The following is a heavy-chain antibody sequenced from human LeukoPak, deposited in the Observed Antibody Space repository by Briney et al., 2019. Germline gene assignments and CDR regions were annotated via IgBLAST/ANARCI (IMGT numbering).Heavy chain of an antibody. J-gene: IGHJ4*02. CDR2: INLNSGGT. V-gene: IGHV1-2*02. CDR3: ARAHQLQLALFDY. D-gene: IGHD6-6*01. Sequence: GASVKVSCKASGYTFTGNYMHWVRQAPGKGFEWMGWINLNSGGTNYAQKFQGRVTMTRDTSISTVYMELSSLRSEDTAVYYCARAHQLQLALFDYWGQGTLVTVSS. CDR1: GYTFTGNY.